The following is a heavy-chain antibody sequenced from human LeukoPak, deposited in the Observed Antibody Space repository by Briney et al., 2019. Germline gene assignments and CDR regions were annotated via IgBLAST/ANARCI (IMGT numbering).Heavy chain of an antibody. D-gene: IGHD5-24*01. CDR2: IYYSGST. V-gene: IGHV4-59*01. Sequence: SETLSITCTVSGGSISSYYWSLIRQPPAPRLEWIGYIYYSGSTNYNPSLKSRVTISVDTSKNQFSLKLSSVTAADTAVYYCARDPNGLDYFDYWGQGTLVTVSS. CDR1: GGSISSYY. CDR3: ARDPNGLDYFDY. J-gene: IGHJ4*02.